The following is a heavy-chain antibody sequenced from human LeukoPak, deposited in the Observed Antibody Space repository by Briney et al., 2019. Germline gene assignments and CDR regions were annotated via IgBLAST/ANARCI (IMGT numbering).Heavy chain of an antibody. V-gene: IGHV1-18*04. CDR1: GYTFTNYG. D-gene: IGHD2-8*02. CDR2: ISAHNGNT. CDR3: ARTPTANIVLVKADFFEV. Sequence: ASVKVSCTVSGYTFTNYGLGWVRQAPGQGLEWMRWISAHNGNTNYAQNFQYRVTMTTDTSTPTTYMELRSLRSDDTPVYYCARTPTANIVLVKADFFEVWGQGTLVTVSS. J-gene: IGHJ4*02.